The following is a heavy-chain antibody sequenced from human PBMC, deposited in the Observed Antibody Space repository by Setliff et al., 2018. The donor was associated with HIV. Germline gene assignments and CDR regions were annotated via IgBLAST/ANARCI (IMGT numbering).Heavy chain of an antibody. CDR3: ARTSYNFWGGPDS. CDR2: IYHSGST. J-gene: IGHJ4*02. Sequence: SETLSLTCTVSGYSISSGYYWGWIRQPPGKGLEWIGSIYHSGSTYYNPSLKSRVTISVDTSKNQFSLKLSSVTAADTAVYYCARTSYNFWGGPDSWGQGTLVTVLL. V-gene: IGHV4-38-2*02. CDR1: GYSISSGYY. D-gene: IGHD3-3*01.